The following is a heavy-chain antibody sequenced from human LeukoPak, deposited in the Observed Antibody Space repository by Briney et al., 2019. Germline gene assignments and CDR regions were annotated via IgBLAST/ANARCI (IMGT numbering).Heavy chain of an antibody. J-gene: IGHJ4*02. V-gene: IGHV4-39*01. D-gene: IGHD5-12*01. Sequence: SETLSLTCTVSGGSIRSSSFYWAWIRQPPGKGLEWTGSIYYSGSTFYNPPLKSRVTISADTSKNQFSLTLSSVTAADTAVYYCARRTIVATIDYWGQGTLVTVSS. CDR2: IYYSGST. CDR1: GGSIRSSSFY. CDR3: ARRTIVATIDY.